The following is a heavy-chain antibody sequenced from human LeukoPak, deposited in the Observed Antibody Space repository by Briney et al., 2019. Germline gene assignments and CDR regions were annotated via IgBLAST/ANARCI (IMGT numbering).Heavy chain of an antibody. CDR2: IKQDGSEK. D-gene: IGHD3-3*01. J-gene: IGHJ4*02. CDR3: ARDAVTIFGVAHSDY. Sequence: GGSLRLSCAASGFTFSSYWMSWVRQAPGKGLEWVANIKQDGSEKYYVDSVKGRFTISRDNAKNSLYLQMNSLRAEDTAVYYCARDAVTIFGVAHSDYWGQGTLVTVSS. CDR1: GFTFSSYW. V-gene: IGHV3-7*01.